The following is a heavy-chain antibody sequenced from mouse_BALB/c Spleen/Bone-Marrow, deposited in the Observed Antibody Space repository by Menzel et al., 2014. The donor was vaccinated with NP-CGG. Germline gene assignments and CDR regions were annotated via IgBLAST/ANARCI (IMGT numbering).Heavy chain of an antibody. V-gene: IGHV5-9-2*01. J-gene: IGHJ2*01. CDR2: ISGGGSYT. D-gene: IGHD1-1*01. CDR1: GFTFXSYG. Sequence: EVKLMDSGGGLVKPGGSLKLSCAASGFTFXSYGMSWVRQTPEKRLEWVATISGGGSYTYYPDSVKGRFTISRDNAKNNLYLQMSSLRSEDTALYYCARQYGSSYFDYWGQGTTLTVSS. CDR3: ARQYGSSYFDY.